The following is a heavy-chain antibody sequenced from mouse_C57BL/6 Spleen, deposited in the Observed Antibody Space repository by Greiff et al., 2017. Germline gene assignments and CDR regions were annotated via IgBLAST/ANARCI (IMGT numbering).Heavy chain of an antibody. CDR1: GYAFTNYL. D-gene: IGHD2-4*01. CDR3: ARHDYDAWFAY. Sequence: VQLQQSGAELVRPGTSVKVSCKAYGYAFTNYLIEWVKQRPGPGLEWIGVINPGSGGTNYNEKFKGKRTLTADKSSSTAYMQLSSLTSEDAAVYFYARHDYDAWFAYWGQGTLVTVAA. J-gene: IGHJ3*01. CDR2: INPGSGGT. V-gene: IGHV1-54*01.